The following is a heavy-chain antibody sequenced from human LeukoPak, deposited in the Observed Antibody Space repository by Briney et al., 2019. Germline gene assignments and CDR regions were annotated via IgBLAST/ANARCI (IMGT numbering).Heavy chain of an antibody. CDR3: ARASTLRTGDAH. J-gene: IGHJ4*02. CDR2: IYTGGST. CDR1: GFTISSNY. V-gene: IGHV3-66*01. D-gene: IGHD7-27*01. Sequence: GGSLRLSCAASGFTISSNYMSWVRQAPGKGLEWVSAIYTGGSTSYSDSVKGRFTISRDSSKNTLFLQMNSLRAEDTAVYYCARASTLRTGDAHWGQGTLVTVSS.